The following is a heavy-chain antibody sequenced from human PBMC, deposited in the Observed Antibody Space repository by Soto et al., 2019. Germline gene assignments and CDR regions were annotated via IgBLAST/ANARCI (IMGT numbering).Heavy chain of an antibody. J-gene: IGHJ4*02. D-gene: IGHD6-19*01. V-gene: IGHV3-33*01. CDR2: IWYDGSNK. Sequence: QVQLVESGGGVVQPGRSLRLSCAASGFTFSSYGMHWVRQAPGKGLEWVAVIWYDGSNKYYADSVKGRFTISRDNSKNTLYLQMNSLRAEDTAVYYCARVHKAYSSGWFPSQAFDYWGQGTRVTVSS. CDR3: ARVHKAYSSGWFPSQAFDY. CDR1: GFTFSSYG.